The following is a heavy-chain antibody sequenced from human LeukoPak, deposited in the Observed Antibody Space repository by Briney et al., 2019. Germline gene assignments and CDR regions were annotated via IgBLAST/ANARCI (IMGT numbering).Heavy chain of an antibody. CDR3: ARGRFYDFWSGYPVRYFDY. Sequence: GRSLRLSCAASGFTFSSYSMNWVRQAPGKGLEWVSSISSSSSYIYYADSVKGRFTISRDNAKNSLYLQMNSLRAEDTAVYYCARGRFYDFWSGYPVRYFDYWGQGTLVTVSS. D-gene: IGHD3-3*01. J-gene: IGHJ4*02. CDR1: GFTFSSYS. CDR2: ISSSSSYI. V-gene: IGHV3-21*01.